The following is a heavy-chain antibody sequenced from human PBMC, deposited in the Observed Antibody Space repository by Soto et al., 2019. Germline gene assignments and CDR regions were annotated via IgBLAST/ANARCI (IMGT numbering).Heavy chain of an antibody. V-gene: IGHV4-30-4*01. J-gene: IGHJ6*02. CDR3: ARGEDLYGMDV. CDR1: GGSISSGDYY. CDR2: IYYSGST. Sequence: SETLSLTCTVSGGSISSGDYYWSWIRQPPGKGLEWIGYIYYSGSTYYNPSLKSRVTISVDTSKNQFSLKLSSVTAADTAVYYCARGEDLYGMDVWGQGTTVTVSS.